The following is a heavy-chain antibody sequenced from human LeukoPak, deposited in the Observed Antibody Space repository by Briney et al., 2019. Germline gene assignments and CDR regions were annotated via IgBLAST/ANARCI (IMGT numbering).Heavy chain of an antibody. J-gene: IGHJ6*02. CDR3: ARRFVAREGGEYHYYGMGV. V-gene: IGHV5-51*01. CDR1: GYNFPDYW. CDR2: IYPLDSDT. Sequence: GESLKISCKGSGYNFPDYWIDWVRQMPGKGLEWVGHIYPLDSDTTYSPSFQGQVTISVDKSTSTAYLQWRSLKASDTAMYYCARRFVAREGGEYHYYGMGVWGQGTTVTVSS. D-gene: IGHD3-10*01.